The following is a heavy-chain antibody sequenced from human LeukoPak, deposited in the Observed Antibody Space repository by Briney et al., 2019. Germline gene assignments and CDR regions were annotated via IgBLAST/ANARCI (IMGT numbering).Heavy chain of an antibody. V-gene: IGHV4-59*12. CDR1: GGSISSYY. CDR2: IYYSGST. D-gene: IGHD3-10*01. Sequence: PSETLSLTCTVSGGSISSYYWSWIRQPPGKGLEWIGYIYYSGSTNYNPSLKSRVTISVDTSKNQFSLKLSSVTAADTAVYYCAGSTMVRGARFDPWGQGTLVTVSS. J-gene: IGHJ5*02. CDR3: AGSTMVRGARFDP.